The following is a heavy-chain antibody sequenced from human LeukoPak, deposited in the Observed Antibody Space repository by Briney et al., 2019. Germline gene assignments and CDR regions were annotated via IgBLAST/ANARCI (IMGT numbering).Heavy chain of an antibody. CDR2: IIPIFGTV. CDR1: GDSFSPYA. J-gene: IGHJ6*03. CDR3: AKSRPGGGLYYHYLDV. V-gene: IGHV1-69*01. D-gene: IGHD2-15*01. Sequence: SVKVSFKAFGDSFSPYAFSWVRQARGHGLEWMGRIIPIFGTVNYSQKFQDRITITADESTRTVYMELTSLTSGDTALYYCAKSRPGGGLYYHYLDVWGKGTAVIVSS.